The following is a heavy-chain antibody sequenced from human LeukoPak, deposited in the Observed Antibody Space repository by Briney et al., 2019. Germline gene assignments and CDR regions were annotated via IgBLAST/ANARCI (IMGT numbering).Heavy chain of an antibody. V-gene: IGHV4-38-2*01. Sequence: SETLSLTCSVSGGSLSSYYWGWIRQPPGKGLEWIGSIYHSGSTYYNPSLKSRVTISVDTSKNQFSLKLTSVTAADTAVYYCASYTDAFDIWGQGTMVTVSS. CDR2: IYHSGST. D-gene: IGHD3-16*01. CDR1: GGSLSSYY. J-gene: IGHJ3*02. CDR3: ASYTDAFDI.